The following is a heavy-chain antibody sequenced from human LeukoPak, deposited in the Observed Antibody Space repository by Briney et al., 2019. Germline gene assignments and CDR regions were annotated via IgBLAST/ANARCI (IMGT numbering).Heavy chain of an antibody. J-gene: IGHJ4*02. CDR3: ASANSSSWPHEYDY. Sequence: PGESLRLSCSASGFTFSSYAMHWVRQAPGKGLEYVSAISSNGGGTYYADIVKGRFTISRDNSKNTLFLQMNSLRAEDTAVYYCASANSSSWPHEYDYWGQGTLVTVSS. CDR1: GFTFSSYA. CDR2: ISSNGGGT. D-gene: IGHD6-13*01. V-gene: IGHV3-64*04.